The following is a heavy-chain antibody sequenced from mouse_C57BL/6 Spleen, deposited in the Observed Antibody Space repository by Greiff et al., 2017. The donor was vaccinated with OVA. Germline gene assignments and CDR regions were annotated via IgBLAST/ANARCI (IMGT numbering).Heavy chain of an antibody. Sequence: QVQLQQPGTELVKPGASVKLSCKASGYTFTSYWMHWVKQRPGQGLEWIGNINPSNGGTNYNEKFKSKATLTVDTSSSTAYMQLSSLTSEDSAVYYCARKLLPTVGYFDVWGTGTTVTVSS. CDR3: ARKLLPTVGYFDV. D-gene: IGHD1-1*01. J-gene: IGHJ1*03. CDR2: INPSNGGT. V-gene: IGHV1-53*01. CDR1: GYTFTSYW.